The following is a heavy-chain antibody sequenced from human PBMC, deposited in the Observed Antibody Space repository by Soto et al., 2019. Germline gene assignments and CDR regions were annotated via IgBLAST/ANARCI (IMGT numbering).Heavy chain of an antibody. J-gene: IGHJ4*02. CDR1: GFTFNGAW. D-gene: IGHD3-16*01. CDR2: VKSKVDGETI. Sequence: VQLVESGGGLVEPGGSLRLSCAASGFTFNGAWMNWVRQGPGKGLEWVGRVKSKVDGETIDYAAPVKGRFTISRDDSRNMVYLQMNSLSTEDTAMYYCSADLPDWGAYAFDYWGQGALVTVSS. V-gene: IGHV3-15*07. CDR3: SADLPDWGAYAFDY.